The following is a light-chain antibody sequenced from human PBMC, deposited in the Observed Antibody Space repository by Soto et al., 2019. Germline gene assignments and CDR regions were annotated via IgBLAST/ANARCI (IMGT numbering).Light chain of an antibody. V-gene: IGLV2-14*01. Sequence: QSVLTQPASVSGSPGQSITISCTGTSSDVGGYNSVSWYQQYPGKAPKLMIYEVTNRPSGVSNRFSGSKSGNTASLTISGLQAEDEADYYCSSYTSSSTLVFGGGTKVTVL. J-gene: IGLJ3*02. CDR3: SSYTSSSTLV. CDR1: SSDVGGYNS. CDR2: EVT.